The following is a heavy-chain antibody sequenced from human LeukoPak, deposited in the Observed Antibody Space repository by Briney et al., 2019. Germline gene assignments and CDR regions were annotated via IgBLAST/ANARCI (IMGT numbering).Heavy chain of an antibody. J-gene: IGHJ4*02. CDR3: ARYGGSGWVIDN. D-gene: IGHD6-19*01. CDR1: GGSISSYY. V-gene: IGHV4-59*08. Sequence: SETLSLTCTVSGGSISSYYWTWIRPPPGKGLEWIGYIYYTGATSYNPSLKSRVTISVDTSKKQFSLKLTSVTAADTAVYYCARYGGSGWVIDNWGQGTLVTVSS. CDR2: IYYTGAT.